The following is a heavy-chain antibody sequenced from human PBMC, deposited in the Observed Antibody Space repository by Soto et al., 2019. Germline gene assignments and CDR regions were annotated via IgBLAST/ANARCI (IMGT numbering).Heavy chain of an antibody. CDR1: GGSFKSGSYS. CDR3: ARGIGYCSSINCYSSRRLRFDP. J-gene: IGHJ5*02. CDR2: VYHTGRT. D-gene: IGHD2-2*01. V-gene: IGHV4-61*01. Sequence: PSETLSLTCTVSGGSFKSGSYSWSWIRQPPGKGLEWIGYVYHTGRTYYNPSLKSRVTISVHTPKNQFSLKMSSVTAADTAVYYCARGIGYCSSINCYSSRRLRFDPWGQGTLVTSPQ.